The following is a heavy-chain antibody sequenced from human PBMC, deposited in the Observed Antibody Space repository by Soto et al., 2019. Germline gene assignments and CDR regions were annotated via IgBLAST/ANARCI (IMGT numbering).Heavy chain of an antibody. V-gene: IGHV1-69*12. CDR1: GGTFSSYA. D-gene: IGHD3-10*01. Sequence: QVQLVQSGAEVKKPGSSVKVSCKASGGTFSSYAISWVRQAPGQGLEWMGGIIPIFGTANYAQKFQGRVTISAHEXXSTAYMELSRRRSEDTAVYYCASPRDDYYYYGMDVWGQGTTVTVSS. CDR3: ASPRDDYYYYGMDV. J-gene: IGHJ6*02. CDR2: IIPIFGTA.